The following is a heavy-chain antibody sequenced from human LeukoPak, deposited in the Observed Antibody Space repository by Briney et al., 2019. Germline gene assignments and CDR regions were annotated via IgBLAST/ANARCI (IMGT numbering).Heavy chain of an antibody. J-gene: IGHJ4*02. V-gene: IGHV3-21*01. CDR3: ARDRSPYGSGSSDY. Sequence: SGGSLRLSCAASGFTFSSYSMNWVRQAPGKGLEWVSSISSSNSYIYYADSVKGRFTISRDNAKNSLYLQMNSLRAEDTAVCYCARDRSPYGSGSSDYWGQGTLVTVSS. D-gene: IGHD3-10*01. CDR1: GFTFSSYS. CDR2: ISSSNSYI.